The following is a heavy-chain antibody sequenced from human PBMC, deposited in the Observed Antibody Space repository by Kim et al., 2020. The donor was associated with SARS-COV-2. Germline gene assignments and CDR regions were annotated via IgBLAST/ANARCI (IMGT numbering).Heavy chain of an antibody. D-gene: IGHD3-10*01. J-gene: IGHJ5*02. CDR3: TTDPGSSWRASNWFDP. CDR1: GFTFSNAW. Sequence: GGSLRLSCAASGFTFSNAWMSWVRQAPGKGLEWVGRIKSKTDGGTTDYAAPVKGRFTISRDDSKNTLYLQMNSLKTEDTAVYYCTTDPGSSWRASNWFDPWGQGTLVTVSS. CDR2: IKSKTDGGTT. V-gene: IGHV3-15*01.